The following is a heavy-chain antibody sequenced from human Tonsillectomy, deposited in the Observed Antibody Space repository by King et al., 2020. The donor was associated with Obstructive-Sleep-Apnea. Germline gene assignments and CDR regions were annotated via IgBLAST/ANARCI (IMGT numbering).Heavy chain of an antibody. J-gene: IGHJ4*02. Sequence: QLVESGGGVVQPGGSLRLSCAASGFMFTHSGMHWVRQAPGKGLEWVAIIWFVGSNKQYSDSVKGRFTISRDNSRNTLYLQMDSLRAEDTAVYYCARGRGDCSSGPCYSDYIDNWGQGTLVTVSS. CDR1: GFMFTHSG. CDR3: ARGRGDCSSGPCYSDYIDN. D-gene: IGHD2-15*01. V-gene: IGHV3-33*01. CDR2: IWFVGSNK.